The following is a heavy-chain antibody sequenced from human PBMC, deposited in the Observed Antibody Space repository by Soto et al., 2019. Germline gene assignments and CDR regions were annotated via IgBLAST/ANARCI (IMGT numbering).Heavy chain of an antibody. V-gene: IGHV4-30-2*01. CDR2: IYHSGST. Sequence: PSETLSLTCAVSGGSISSGGYSWSWIRQPPGKCLEWIGYIYHSGSTYYNPSLKSRVTISVDRSKNQFSLKLSSVTAADTAVYYCARMASRLRKSFFDYWGQGTLVNVSS. J-gene: IGHJ4*02. D-gene: IGHD4-17*01. CDR1: GGSISSGGYS. CDR3: ARMASRLRKSFFDY.